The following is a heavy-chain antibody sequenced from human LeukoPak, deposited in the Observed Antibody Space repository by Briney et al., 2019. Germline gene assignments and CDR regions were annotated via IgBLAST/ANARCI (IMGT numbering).Heavy chain of an antibody. Sequence: GGSLRLSCAASGFTFSSYSMNWVRQAPGKGLEWVSLISWDGGSTYYADSVKGRFTISRDNSKNSLYLQMNSLRTEDTALYYCAKDGESYGDYEALSYFDYWGQGTLVTVSS. CDR3: AKDGESYGDYEALSYFDY. CDR2: ISWDGGST. D-gene: IGHD4-17*01. CDR1: GFTFSSYS. J-gene: IGHJ4*02. V-gene: IGHV3-43*01.